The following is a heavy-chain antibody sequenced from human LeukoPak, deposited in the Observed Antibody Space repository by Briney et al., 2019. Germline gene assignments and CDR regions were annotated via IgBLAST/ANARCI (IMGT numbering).Heavy chain of an antibody. D-gene: IGHD2-2*01. CDR2: VNHGGST. V-gene: IGHV4-34*01. CDR1: GGSLAGYN. CDR3: ARGRVRVVPGTGYFDS. Sequence: PSETLSLTCAVHGGSLAGYNWNWIRQPPGKELEWIGDVNHGGSTNYNPSLESRVTVSIDTWNSQFSLEFNSVTAADTAVYYCARGRVRVVPGTGYFDSWSQGSLVIVSS. J-gene: IGHJ4*02.